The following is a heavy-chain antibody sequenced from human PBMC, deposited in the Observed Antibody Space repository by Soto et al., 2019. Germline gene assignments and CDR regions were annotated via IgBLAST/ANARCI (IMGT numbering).Heavy chain of an antibody. J-gene: IGHJ6*02. Sequence: SETLSLTCTVSGGSVSSESHYWSWIRQTPGKGLEWIGYIYYTGSTNYNPSLKGRVTMSVDTSRDQVSLRLRSVTRADAAVYYCARDQYGFRSGSYYYAMEVWGQGTKVTVSS. CDR3: ARDQYGFRSGSYYYAMEV. CDR2: IYYTGST. D-gene: IGHD3-3*01. CDR1: GGSVSSESHY. V-gene: IGHV4-61*01.